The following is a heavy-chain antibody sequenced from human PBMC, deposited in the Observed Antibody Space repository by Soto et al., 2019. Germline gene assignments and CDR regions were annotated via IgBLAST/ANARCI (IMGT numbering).Heavy chain of an antibody. V-gene: IGHV3-30-3*01. J-gene: IGHJ4*02. CDR2: ISYDGSNK. D-gene: IGHD3-10*01. Sequence: QVQLVESGGGVVQPGRSLRLSCAASGFTFSSYAMHWVRQAPGKGLEWVAVISYDGSNKYYADSVKGRFTISRDNSKNTLYLQMNSLRAEDTALYYCARALVAWFGKGPCDYWGQGTLVTVSS. CDR3: ARALVAWFGKGPCDY. CDR1: GFTFSSYA.